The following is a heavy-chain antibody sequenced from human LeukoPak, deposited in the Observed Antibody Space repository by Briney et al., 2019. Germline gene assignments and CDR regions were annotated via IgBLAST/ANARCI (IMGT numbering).Heavy chain of an antibody. D-gene: IGHD6-6*01. Sequence: ASVKVSCKASGYTFTGCYMHWVRQAPGQGLEWMGRINPNSGGTNYAQKFQGRVTMTRDTSISTAYMALSRLRSDDTAVYYCARRKYSSSSPHYYYYYMDVWGRWTTVTVSS. CDR3: ARRKYSSSSPHYYYYYMDV. CDR1: GYTFTGCY. CDR2: INPNSGGT. J-gene: IGHJ6*03. V-gene: IGHV1-2*06.